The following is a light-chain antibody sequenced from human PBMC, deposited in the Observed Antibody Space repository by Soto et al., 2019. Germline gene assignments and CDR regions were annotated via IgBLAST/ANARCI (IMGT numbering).Light chain of an antibody. CDR1: QYVSSSH. Sequence: EIVLTQSPGTLSLSPGERATVSCRASQYVSSSHLAWYQQKSGQAPRLLIYGASTRASGVPNRFSGSGSGTDFTLTISRLESEDFAVYYCQKYGDSPMYTFGQGTKLEIK. V-gene: IGKV3-20*01. CDR2: GAS. J-gene: IGKJ2*01. CDR3: QKYGDSPMYT.